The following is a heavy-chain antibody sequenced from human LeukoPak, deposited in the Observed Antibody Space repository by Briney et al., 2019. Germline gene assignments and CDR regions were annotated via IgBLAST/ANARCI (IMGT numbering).Heavy chain of an antibody. V-gene: IGHV3-33*01. CDR1: GFNFNTYG. CDR3: TRGYYGSGKFDY. D-gene: IGHD3-10*01. Sequence: GGSLRLSCRASGFNFNTYGIHWVRQAPGKGLEWVAVTWYDGSIKYYGDSVKGRFTISRDNTKNTVYLQMNSLRAEDTAVYYCTRGYYGSGKFDYRGQGTLLTVSS. CDR2: TWYDGSIK. J-gene: IGHJ4*02.